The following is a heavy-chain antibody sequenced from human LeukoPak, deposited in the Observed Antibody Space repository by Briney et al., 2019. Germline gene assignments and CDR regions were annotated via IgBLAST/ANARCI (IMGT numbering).Heavy chain of an antibody. D-gene: IGHD3-22*01. CDR3: GSLTVVAKDH. Sequence: GGSLRLSCAASGFSFSTHWMHWVRQAPGKGLVYVAQINSDGSATAYADSVKGRFTISRDNAKNTLYLEMISLRAEDTAVYYCGSLTVVAKDHWGQGTLVTGSS. CDR1: GFSFSTHW. V-gene: IGHV3-74*01. CDR2: INSDGSAT. J-gene: IGHJ4*02.